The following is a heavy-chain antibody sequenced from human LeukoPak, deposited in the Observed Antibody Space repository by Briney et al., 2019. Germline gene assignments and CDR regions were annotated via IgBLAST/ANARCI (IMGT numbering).Heavy chain of an antibody. D-gene: IGHD5-18*01. CDR3: ARGIGRYSYGSEFDY. CDR2: ISAYNSNT. V-gene: IGHV1-18*01. Sequence: ASVKVSCKASGYTFTSYGISWVRQAPGQGLEWMGWISAYNSNTNYAQKLQGRVTMTTDTSTSTACMELRSLRSDDTAVYYCARGIGRYSYGSEFDYWGQGTLVTVSS. J-gene: IGHJ4*02. CDR1: GYTFTSYG.